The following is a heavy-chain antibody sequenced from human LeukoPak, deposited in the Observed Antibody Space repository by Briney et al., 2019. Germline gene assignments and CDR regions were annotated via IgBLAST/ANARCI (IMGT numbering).Heavy chain of an antibody. D-gene: IGHD6-13*01. CDR1: GFTFSSYS. Sequence: GGSLRLSCAASGFTFSSYSMHWVRQAPGKGLEWVAVISYDGSNKYYADPVKGRFTISRDNSKNTLYLQMNSLRAEDTAVYYCARERYSSSWYYYGMDVWGQGTTVTVSS. CDR2: ISYDGSNK. V-gene: IGHV3-30-3*01. CDR3: ARERYSSSWYYYGMDV. J-gene: IGHJ6*02.